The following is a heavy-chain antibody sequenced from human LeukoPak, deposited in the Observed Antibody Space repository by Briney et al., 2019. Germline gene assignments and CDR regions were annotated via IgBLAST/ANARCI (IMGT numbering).Heavy chain of an antibody. CDR1: GFTFSNAW. Sequence: GGSLRLSCAASGFTFSNAWMSWVRQAPGKGLEYVSAISSNGGSTYYADSVKGRFTISRDNSKNTLYLQMSSLRAEDTAVYYCVKGPTGYEYPLNWFDPWGQGTLVIVSS. J-gene: IGHJ5*02. V-gene: IGHV3-64D*06. CDR2: ISSNGGST. D-gene: IGHD3-9*01. CDR3: VKGPTGYEYPLNWFDP.